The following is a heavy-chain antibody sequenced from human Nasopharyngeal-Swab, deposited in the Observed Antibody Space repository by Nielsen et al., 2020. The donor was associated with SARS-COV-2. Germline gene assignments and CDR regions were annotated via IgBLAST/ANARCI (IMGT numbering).Heavy chain of an antibody. Sequence: GGSLRLSCAASGFTFSDYYMSWIRLAPGKGLEWVSYISSSSSYTNYADSVKGRFTISRDNAKNSLYLQMNSLRAEDTAVYYCARVSPPLLTGPYYYYGMDVWGQGTTVTVSS. V-gene: IGHV3-11*06. CDR3: ARVSPPLLTGPYYYYGMDV. CDR1: GFTFSDYY. CDR2: ISSSSSYT. J-gene: IGHJ6*02. D-gene: IGHD3-9*01.